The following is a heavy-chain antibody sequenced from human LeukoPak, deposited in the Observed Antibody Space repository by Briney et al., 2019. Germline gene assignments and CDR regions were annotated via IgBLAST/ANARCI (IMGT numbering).Heavy chain of an antibody. V-gene: IGHV4-4*07. CDR1: GGTISSYS. D-gene: IGHD4-23*01. Sequence: SETLSLTCSVSGGTISSYSWNWIRQPAGQGLEWIGRFYTSGTTNYNPSLKSRVITSIDNSNNKAAYKMRSVTAAGTAVYYCARTVVTIDWYFDLWGRGTLVSVSS. CDR2: FYTSGTT. J-gene: IGHJ2*01. CDR3: ARTVVTIDWYFDL.